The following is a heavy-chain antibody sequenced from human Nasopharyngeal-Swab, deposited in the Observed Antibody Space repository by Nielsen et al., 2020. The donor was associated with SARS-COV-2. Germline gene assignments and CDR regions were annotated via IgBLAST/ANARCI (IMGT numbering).Heavy chain of an antibody. CDR1: GGTFSSYA. D-gene: IGHD3-3*01. J-gene: IGHJ5*02. V-gene: IGHV1-69*13. CDR3: ARARGDAFDFWSGYYNTDWFDP. Sequence: SVKVSCKASGGTFSSYAISWVRQAPGQGLEWMGGIIPIFGTASYAQKFQGRVTITADESTSTAYLELSSLRSEDTAVYYCARARGDAFDFWSGYYNTDWFDPWGQGTLVTVSS. CDR2: IIPIFGTA.